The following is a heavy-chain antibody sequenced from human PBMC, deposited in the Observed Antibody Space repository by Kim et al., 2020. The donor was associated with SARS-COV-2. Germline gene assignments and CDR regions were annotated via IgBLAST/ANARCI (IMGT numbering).Heavy chain of an antibody. Sequence: KFQGGVTITRDTSGSTAYMELSSLRSEDTAVYYCAREVTTVVTPNWYFDLWGRGTLVTVSS. D-gene: IGHD4-17*01. V-gene: IGHV1-3*01. J-gene: IGHJ2*01. CDR3: AREVTTVVTPNWYFDL.